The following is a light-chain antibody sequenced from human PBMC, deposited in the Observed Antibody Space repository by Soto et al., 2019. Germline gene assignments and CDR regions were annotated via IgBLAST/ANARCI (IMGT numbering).Light chain of an antibody. CDR2: KAS. Sequence: DLPMTQSPSTLSASVGARVTITCRASQSISSWLAWYQQKPGKAPRLLIYKASTLESGVPSRFSGSGSGTEFTLTINSLQPDDFATYYCQQHDSYPLTFGGGTKVDIK. J-gene: IGKJ4*01. CDR3: QQHDSYPLT. CDR1: QSISSW. V-gene: IGKV1-5*03.